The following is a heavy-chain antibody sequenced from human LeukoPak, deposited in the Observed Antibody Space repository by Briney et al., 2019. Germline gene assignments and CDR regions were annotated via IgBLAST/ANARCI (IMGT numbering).Heavy chain of an antibody. CDR3: AKDLDYTTYGYYIDY. D-gene: IGHD4-11*01. J-gene: IGHJ4*02. CDR2: IGAGGTFT. Sequence: PGGSLRLSCTASGFTFSRYAMNWVRQAPGKGLEWVSGIGAGGTFTYYSHSVKGRFTIFRDNSRNTLYLQMNSLRADDTAVYYCAKDLDYTTYGYYIDYWGQGTLVTVSS. CDR1: GFTFSRYA. V-gene: IGHV3-23*01.